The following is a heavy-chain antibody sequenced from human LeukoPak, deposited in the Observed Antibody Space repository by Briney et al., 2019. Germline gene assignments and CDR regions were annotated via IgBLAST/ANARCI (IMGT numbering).Heavy chain of an antibody. CDR3: VRDGEGVAISVNYWFDP. CDR1: GFTFTSYD. CDR2: MNPNNGNT. V-gene: IGHV1-8*01. Sequence: ASVKVSCKASGFTFTSYDINWVRQASEQGLEWMGWMNPNNGNTGYAQKSQGRVTMTRDTSISTAYMELRGLRSEDTAVYYCVRDGEGVAISVNYWFDPWGQGTLATVSS. D-gene: IGHD3-10*01. J-gene: IGHJ5*02.